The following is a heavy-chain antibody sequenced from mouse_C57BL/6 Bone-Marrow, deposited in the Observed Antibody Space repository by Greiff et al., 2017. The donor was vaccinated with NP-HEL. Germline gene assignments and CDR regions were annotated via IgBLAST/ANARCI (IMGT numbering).Heavy chain of an antibody. D-gene: IGHD2-4*01. Sequence: VQLQQPGAELVRPGSSVKLSCKASGYTFTSYWMHWVKQRPIQGLEWIGNIDPSDSETHYNQKFKDKATLTVDKSSSTAYMQVSSLTSEDSAFDYCARSRYDYAYFDYWGKGTTLTVSS. CDR3: ARSRYDYAYFDY. CDR2: IDPSDSET. J-gene: IGHJ2*01. CDR1: GYTFTSYW. V-gene: IGHV1-52*01.